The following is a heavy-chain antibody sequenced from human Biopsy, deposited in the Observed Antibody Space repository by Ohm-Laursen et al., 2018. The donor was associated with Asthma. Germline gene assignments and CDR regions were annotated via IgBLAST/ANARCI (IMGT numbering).Heavy chain of an antibody. Sequence: SSVKVSCKSPGGTFNTYVIAWVRQAPGQGLEWMGGINSVFGTTTYPQKFQDRVTITADDSTSTVYMELSSLRSEDTAVYYCARKAGSCISRTCYSLDFWGQGTLVTVSS. CDR1: GGTFNTYV. J-gene: IGHJ4*02. CDR2: INSVFGTT. D-gene: IGHD2-2*01. V-gene: IGHV1-69*01. CDR3: ARKAGSCISRTCYSLDF.